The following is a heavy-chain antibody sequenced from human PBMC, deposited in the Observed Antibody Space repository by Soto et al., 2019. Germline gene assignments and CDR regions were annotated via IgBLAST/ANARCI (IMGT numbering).Heavy chain of an antibody. CDR3: AKGSRADCSSDSDY. D-gene: IGHD2-21*02. CDR2: ISGSGVST. J-gene: IGHJ4*02. Sequence: EVQLLESGGGLVQPGGSLRLSCAASGFTFSSYAMTWVRQAPGKGLEWVSGISGSGVSTYYADSVKGRFTISRDNSKNTLYLQMICLRAEETALYYCAKGSRADCSSDSDYWGQGTLVTVSS. V-gene: IGHV3-23*01. CDR1: GFTFSSYA.